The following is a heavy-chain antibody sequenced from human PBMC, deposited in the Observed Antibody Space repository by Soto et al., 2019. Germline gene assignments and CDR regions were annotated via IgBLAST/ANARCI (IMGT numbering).Heavy chain of an antibody. D-gene: IGHD6-25*01. CDR2: IKQDGSEK. CDR1: GFTFSSYW. CDR3: ARSAHSDAFDI. J-gene: IGHJ3*02. V-gene: IGHV3-7*03. Sequence: SVGSLRLSCAASGFTFSSYWMSWVRQAPGKGLEWVANIKQDGSEKYYMDSVKGRFTISRDNAKNSLYLQMNSLRAEDTAVYYCARSAHSDAFDIWGQGTMVTVSS.